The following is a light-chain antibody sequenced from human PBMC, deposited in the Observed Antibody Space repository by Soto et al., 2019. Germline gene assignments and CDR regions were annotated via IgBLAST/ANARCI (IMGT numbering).Light chain of an antibody. V-gene: IGKV3-20*01. CDR1: QTISSTY. Sequence: EIVLTQSPGTLSLSPGNRATLSCRASQTISSTYLAWYQQKPGQAPRLLIYATSTRATGIPDRFSGSGSGTDFTLTISRLEPEDFAVYYCQQYGSSPKTFGQGTKMEI. CDR2: ATS. J-gene: IGKJ1*01. CDR3: QQYGSSPKT.